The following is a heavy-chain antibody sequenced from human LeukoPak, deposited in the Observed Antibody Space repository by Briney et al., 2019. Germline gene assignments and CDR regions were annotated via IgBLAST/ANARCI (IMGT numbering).Heavy chain of an antibody. CDR3: ARNAQRTKIDY. D-gene: IGHD1-14*01. V-gene: IGHV3-48*03. CDR2: ISSSGSTI. Sequence: GGSLRLSCAASGFTFSSYEMNWVRQAPGKGLEWVSYISSSGSTIYYADSVKGRFTISRDNAKNSLYLQMNSLRAEDTAVYYCARNAQRTKIDYWGQGTLVTVSS. CDR1: GFTFSSYE. J-gene: IGHJ4*02.